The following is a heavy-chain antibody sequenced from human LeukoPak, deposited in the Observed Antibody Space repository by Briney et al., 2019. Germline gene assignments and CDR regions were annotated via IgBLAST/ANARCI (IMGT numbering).Heavy chain of an antibody. CDR3: ARPLKPDAFDV. V-gene: IGHV3-30-3*01. CDR2: LSYDGSNK. D-gene: IGHD3-9*01. J-gene: IGHJ3*01. CDR1: GFTFSSYA. Sequence: GGSLRLSCAASGFTFSSYAMHWVRQAPGKGLEWVAVLSYDGSNKYYADSVKGRFTISRDNSKNTLYLQMNSLRAEDTAVYYCARPLKPDAFDVWGQGTMVTVSS.